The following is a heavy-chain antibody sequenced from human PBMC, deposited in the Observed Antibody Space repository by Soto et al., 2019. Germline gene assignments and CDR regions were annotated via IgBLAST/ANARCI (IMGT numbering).Heavy chain of an antibody. D-gene: IGHD6-19*01. CDR3: ARDRAVAGGENWFDP. J-gene: IGHJ5*02. V-gene: IGHV4-31*03. CDR1: GGSISSGGYY. Sequence: QVQLQESGPGLVKHSQTLSLTCTVSGGSISSGGYYWSWSRQHPGKGLEWIGDIYYSVSTYYNPSLKSRVTISVDTSKNQFSLKLSSVTAADTAVYYCARDRAVAGGENWFDPWGQGTLVTVSS. CDR2: IYYSVST.